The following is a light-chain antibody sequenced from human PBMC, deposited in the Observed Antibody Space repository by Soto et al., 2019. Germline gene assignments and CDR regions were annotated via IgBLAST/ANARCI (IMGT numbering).Light chain of an antibody. CDR1: SSNIGNNY. CDR3: AAWDDSLGGPV. Sequence: QSVLTQPPSASGTPGQRVTISCSGSSSNIGNNYVCWYQHVPGTAPTLLIYRNDQRPSGVPDRFSGSKSGTSASLAISGLRSEDEGDYYCAAWDDSLGGPVFGGGTKVTVL. CDR2: RND. J-gene: IGLJ2*01. V-gene: IGLV1-47*01.